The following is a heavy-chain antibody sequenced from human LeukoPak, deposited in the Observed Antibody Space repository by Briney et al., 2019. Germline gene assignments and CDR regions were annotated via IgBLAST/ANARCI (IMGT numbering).Heavy chain of an antibody. CDR3: AKDPSSWGTVTGPFDY. CDR2: ISGSGGST. V-gene: IGHV3-23*01. CDR1: GFTFSSYA. D-gene: IGHD4-11*01. J-gene: IGHJ4*02. Sequence: SGRSLRLSCAASGFTFSSYAMNWVRQAPGKGPEWVSGISGSGGSTHYADSVKGRLTISRDNFKNMLYMEMNSLRAEDTAVYYCAKDPSSWGTVTGPFDYWGQGTLVTVSS.